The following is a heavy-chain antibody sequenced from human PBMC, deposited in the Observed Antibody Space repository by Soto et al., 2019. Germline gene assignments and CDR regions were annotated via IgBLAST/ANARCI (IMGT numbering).Heavy chain of an antibody. CDR3: ARLYSSSWGGTYYCYYYMDV. Sequence: GASVKVSCKASGYTFTSYGISWVRQAPGQGLEWMGWISAYNGNTNYAQKLQGRVTMTTDTSTSTAYMELRSLRSDDTAVYYCARLYSSSWGGTYYCYYYMDVWGKGTTVTVSS. CDR2: ISAYNGNT. D-gene: IGHD6-13*01. CDR1: GYTFTSYG. V-gene: IGHV1-18*01. J-gene: IGHJ6*03.